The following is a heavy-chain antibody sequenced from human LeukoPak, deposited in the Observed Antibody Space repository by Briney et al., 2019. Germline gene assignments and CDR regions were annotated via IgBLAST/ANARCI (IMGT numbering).Heavy chain of an antibody. CDR1: GGPISSGGYS. CDR2: IYHSGST. J-gene: IGHJ4*02. Sequence: SETLSLTCAVSGGPISSGGYSWSWIRQPPGKGLEWIGYIYHSGSTYYNPSLKSRVTISVDRSKNQFSLKLSSVTAADTAVYYCARSRTGYYVDFDYWGQGTLVTVSS. D-gene: IGHD3/OR15-3a*01. CDR3: ARSRTGYYVDFDY. V-gene: IGHV4-30-2*01.